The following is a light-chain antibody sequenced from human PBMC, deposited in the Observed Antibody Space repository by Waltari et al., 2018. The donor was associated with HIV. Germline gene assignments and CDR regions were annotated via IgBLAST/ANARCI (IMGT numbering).Light chain of an antibody. Sequence: DIQLTQSPSSLSASEGDRVTITCRASQTISSYLNWYQQKPGKAPELLIYAASSLQSGVPSRFSGSGSGTDFTLTINSLEPEDFATYYCQQSYSTPLTFGGGARVEIK. CDR1: QTISSY. CDR3: QQSYSTPLT. CDR2: AAS. V-gene: IGKV1-39*01. J-gene: IGKJ4*01.